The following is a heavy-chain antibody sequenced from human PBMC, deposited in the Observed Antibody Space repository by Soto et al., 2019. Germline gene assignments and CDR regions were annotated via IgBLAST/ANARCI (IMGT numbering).Heavy chain of an antibody. CDR2: ISSSSSYI. Sequence: EVQLVESGGGLVKPGGSLRLSCAASGFTFSSYSMNWVRQAPGKGLEWVTSISSSSSYIYYADSVKGRFTISRDNAKNSMDLQRNSLGAEDNAVYYCARVERAYCGGDCYDYWGQGTLVTVSS. CDR3: ARVERAYCGGDCYDY. CDR1: GFTFSSYS. V-gene: IGHV3-21*01. D-gene: IGHD2-21*01. J-gene: IGHJ4*02.